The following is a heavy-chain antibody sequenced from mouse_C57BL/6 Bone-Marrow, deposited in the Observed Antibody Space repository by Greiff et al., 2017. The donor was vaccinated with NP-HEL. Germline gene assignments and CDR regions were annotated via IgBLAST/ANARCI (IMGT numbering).Heavy chain of an antibody. J-gene: IGHJ3*01. V-gene: IGHV1-74*01. CDR1: GYTFTSYW. Sequence: VQLQQPGAELVKPGASVKVSCKASGYTFTSYWMHWVKQRPGQGLEWIGRIHPSDSDTNYNQKFKGKATLTVDKSSSTAYMPLSSLTSEDSAVYYCAIRCYSKGTFAYWGQGTLVTVSA. CDR2: IHPSDSDT. CDR3: AIRCYSKGTFAY. D-gene: IGHD2-5*01.